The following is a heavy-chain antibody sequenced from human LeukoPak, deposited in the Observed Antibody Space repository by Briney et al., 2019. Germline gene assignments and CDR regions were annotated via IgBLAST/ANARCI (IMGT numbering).Heavy chain of an antibody. Sequence: PAGGSLRLSCATSGFTFSNYVMDWVRQAPGKGLEWVAVVWDDGSNKHYADSVKGRFAITRDNSKNTLFLQMNSLRAEDTAVYYCAREDTAFDIWGQGTMVTVSS. J-gene: IGHJ3*02. CDR2: VWDDGSNK. CDR1: GFTFSNYV. V-gene: IGHV3-33*01. D-gene: IGHD5-18*01. CDR3: AREDTAFDI.